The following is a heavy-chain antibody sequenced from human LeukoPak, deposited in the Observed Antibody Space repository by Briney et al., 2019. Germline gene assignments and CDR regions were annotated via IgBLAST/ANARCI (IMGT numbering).Heavy chain of an antibody. V-gene: IGHV3-74*01. Sequence: GGSLRLSCAASGFTFSSHRMYWVRQAPGKGLVWVSRISSDGSSIAYTDSVRGRFTISRDNSKNTLYLQMNSLRAEDTAVYYCAKGYSYGQVDGMDVWGQGTTVTVSS. D-gene: IGHD5-18*01. CDR3: AKGYSYGQVDGMDV. CDR1: GFTFSSHR. CDR2: ISSDGSSI. J-gene: IGHJ6*02.